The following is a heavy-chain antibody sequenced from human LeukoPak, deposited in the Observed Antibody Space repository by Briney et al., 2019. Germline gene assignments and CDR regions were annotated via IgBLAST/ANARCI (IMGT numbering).Heavy chain of an antibody. CDR3: ARAYCGGDCYSNAFDI. CDR1: GFTFSSYW. V-gene: IGHV3-48*04. D-gene: IGHD2-21*02. J-gene: IGHJ3*02. CDR2: ISSSGSTI. Sequence: GGSLRLSCAASGFTFSSYWMSWVRQAPGKGLEWVSYISSSGSTIYYADSVKGRFTISRDNAKNSLYLQMNSLRAEDTAVYYCARAYCGGDCYSNAFDIWGQGTMVTVSS.